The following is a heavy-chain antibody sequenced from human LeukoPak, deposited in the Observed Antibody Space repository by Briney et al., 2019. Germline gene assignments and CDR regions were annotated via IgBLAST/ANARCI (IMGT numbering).Heavy chain of an antibody. Sequence: GGSLRLSCAASGFTFSSYSMNWVRQAPGKGLEWVSYISSSSSTIYYADSVKGRFTISRDNAKNSLYLQMNSLRDEDTAVYYCARDARGYDFWGGYYNYYYYGMDVWGQGTTVTVSS. J-gene: IGHJ6*02. V-gene: IGHV3-48*02. D-gene: IGHD3-3*01. CDR1: GFTFSSYS. CDR2: ISSSSSTI. CDR3: ARDARGYDFWGGYYNYYYYGMDV.